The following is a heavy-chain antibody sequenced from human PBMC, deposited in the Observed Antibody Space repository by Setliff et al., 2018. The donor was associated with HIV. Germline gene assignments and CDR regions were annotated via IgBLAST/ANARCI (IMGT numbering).Heavy chain of an antibody. CDR3: TRDYRTSNWFDP. Sequence: PGGSLRLSCAASGFKFSSYEMNWVRQVPGKGLVWVSRINTDGSNTTYADSVKGRFTISRDTAKTSLYLEMNSLRAEDTALYYCTRDYRTSNWFDPWGHGTLVTVSS. V-gene: IGHV3-74*01. CDR2: INTDGSNT. D-gene: IGHD3-16*02. CDR1: GFKFSSYE. J-gene: IGHJ5*02.